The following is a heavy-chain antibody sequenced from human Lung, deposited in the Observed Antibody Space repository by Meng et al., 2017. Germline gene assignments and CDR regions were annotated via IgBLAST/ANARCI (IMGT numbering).Heavy chain of an antibody. CDR3: TNDRLNH. J-gene: IGHJ1*01. CDR1: GFTFTDHW. V-gene: IGHV3-74*01. Sequence: EVQSVESGGALVPPRGSLRLSCAASGFTFTDHWMHCVRQGPGKGLVCVSRINRDGTKPTYADSVKGRFTISRDNAKNTLYLQMNNLRAEDTAFYYCTNDRLNHWGQGALVTVSS. CDR2: INRDGTKP. D-gene: IGHD1-1*01.